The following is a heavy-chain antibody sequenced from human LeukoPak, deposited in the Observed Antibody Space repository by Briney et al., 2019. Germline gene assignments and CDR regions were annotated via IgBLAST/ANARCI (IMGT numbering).Heavy chain of an antibody. CDR1: GFSLTNYE. CDR3: AKEYSSGRIDY. Sequence: PGGSLRLSCTASGFSLTNYEMNWVRQTPGKGLEWVSHISSGGNTEYYADSVRGRFTMARDNSKNTLHLQTNSLRAEDTGVYYCAKEYSSGRIDYWGQGTLVTVSS. V-gene: IGHV3-48*03. D-gene: IGHD6-19*01. J-gene: IGHJ4*02. CDR2: ISSGGNTE.